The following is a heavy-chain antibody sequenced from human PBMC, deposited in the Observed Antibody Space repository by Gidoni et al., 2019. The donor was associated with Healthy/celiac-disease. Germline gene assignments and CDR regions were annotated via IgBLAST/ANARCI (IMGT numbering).Heavy chain of an antibody. CDR3: ARSRTGYCSSTSCYKPVKGMDV. J-gene: IGHJ6*02. CDR2: INHSGST. CDR1: GGSFSGYY. D-gene: IGHD2-2*02. Sequence: QVQLQQWGAGLLKPSETLSLTCAVYGGSFSGYYWSWIRQPPGKGLEWIVEINHSGSTNYNPSLKSRVTISVDTSQNQFSLKLSSVTAADTAVYYCARSRTGYCSSTSCYKPVKGMDVWGQGTTVTVSS. V-gene: IGHV4-34*01.